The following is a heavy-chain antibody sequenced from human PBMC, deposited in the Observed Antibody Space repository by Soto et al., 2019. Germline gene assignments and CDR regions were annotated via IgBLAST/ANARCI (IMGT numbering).Heavy chain of an antibody. V-gene: IGHV3-23*01. CDR3: AKVEDYYDSSGYYANDY. Sequence: GGSLRLSCAASGFTFSSYAMGWVRQAPGKGLEWVSAISGSGGSTYYADSVKGRFTISRDNSKNTLYLQMNSLRAEDTAVYYCAKVEDYYDSSGYYANDYWGQGTLVTVS. J-gene: IGHJ4*02. CDR2: ISGSGGST. CDR1: GFTFSSYA. D-gene: IGHD3-22*01.